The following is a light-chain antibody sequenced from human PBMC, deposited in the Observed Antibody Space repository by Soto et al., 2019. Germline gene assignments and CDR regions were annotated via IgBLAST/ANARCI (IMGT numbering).Light chain of an antibody. Sequence: QAVVTQEPSLTVSPGGTVTLTCDSSTGAVTSGHYPYWFQQKPGQAPRTLIYETSNKHSWTPARFSGSLLGGKAALTLSGAQPEDEAEYYCLLSYSGARVVVFGGGTKVTVL. V-gene: IGLV7-46*01. J-gene: IGLJ2*01. CDR3: LLSYSGARVVV. CDR1: TGAVTSGHY. CDR2: ETS.